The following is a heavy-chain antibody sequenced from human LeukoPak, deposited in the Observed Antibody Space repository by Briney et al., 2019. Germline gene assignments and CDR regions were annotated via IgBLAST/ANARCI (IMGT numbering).Heavy chain of an antibody. V-gene: IGHV4-59*01. J-gene: IGHJ4*02. D-gene: IGHD1-26*01. CDR1: GGSIRTYY. CDR3: ARGRLTVGATCYDY. Sequence: KPSETLSLTCTFSGGSIRTYYWSWIRQPPGKGLEWIGYIYYSGSTNYNPSLKSRVTISVDTSKNQFSLKLSSVTAADTAVYFCARGRLTVGATCYDYWGQGTLVTVSS. CDR2: IYYSGST.